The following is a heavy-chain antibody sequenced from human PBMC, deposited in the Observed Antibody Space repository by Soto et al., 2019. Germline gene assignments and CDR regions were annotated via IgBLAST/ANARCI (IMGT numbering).Heavy chain of an antibody. Sequence: EVQLVESGGGLVQPGGSLKLSCAASGFTFSGSAMHWVRQASGKGLEWVGRIRDKADSYRTTYAASMKGRFTFSRDDSKNTAYLQMNSLTIEDTALYYCTTGIEVADLQYWGQGTLVTVSS. CDR1: GFTFSGSA. CDR3: TTGIEVADLQY. J-gene: IGHJ4*02. CDR2: IRDKADSYRT. V-gene: IGHV3-73*01. D-gene: IGHD6-19*01.